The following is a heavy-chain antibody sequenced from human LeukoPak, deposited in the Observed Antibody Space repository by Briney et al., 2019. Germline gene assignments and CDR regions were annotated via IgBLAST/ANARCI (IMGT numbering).Heavy chain of an antibody. CDR2: MNPNTGGT. J-gene: IGHJ4*02. Sequence: GASVKVSCKTSGYTFTGHYMHWVRQAPGQALEWMGWMNPNTGGTNYAQKFQGRVTMTTDTSTSTAYMEPSSLRSEDTAVYYCARVSSGPGTDYWGQGTLVTVSS. V-gene: IGHV1-2*02. D-gene: IGHD6-19*01. CDR1: GYTFTGHY. CDR3: ARVSSGPGTDY.